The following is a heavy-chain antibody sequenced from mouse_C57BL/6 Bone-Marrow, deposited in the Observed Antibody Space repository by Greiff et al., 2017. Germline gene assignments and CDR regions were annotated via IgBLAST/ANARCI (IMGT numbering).Heavy chain of an antibody. D-gene: IGHD2-12*01. CDR2: IYPGSGST. CDR1: GYTFTSYW. CDR3: ARPYCSHCWYFDV. Sequence: VQLQQPGAELVKPGASVKMSCKASGYTFTSYWITWVKQRPGQGLEWIGDIYPGSGSTNYNEKFNGKATLTVDTSSSTAYMQLSSLTSEASAVYYCARPYCSHCWYFDVWGTGTTVTVSS. J-gene: IGHJ1*03. V-gene: IGHV1-55*01.